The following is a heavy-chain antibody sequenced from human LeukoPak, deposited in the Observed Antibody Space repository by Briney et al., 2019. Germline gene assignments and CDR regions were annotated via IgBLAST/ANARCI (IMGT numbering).Heavy chain of an antibody. D-gene: IGHD6-13*01. CDR2: IIPIFGTA. V-gene: IGHV1-69*13. J-gene: IGHJ4*02. CDR1: GGTFSSYA. Sequence: AVKVSCKASGGTFSSYAISWVRQAPGQGLEWMGGIIPIFGTANYAQKFQGRVTITADESTSTAYMELSSLRSEDTAVYYCARGLEFSSSWFFDYWGQGTLVTVSS. CDR3: ARGLEFSSSWFFDY.